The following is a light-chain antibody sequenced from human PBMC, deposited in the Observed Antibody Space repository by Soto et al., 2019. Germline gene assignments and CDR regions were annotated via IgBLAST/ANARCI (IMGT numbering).Light chain of an antibody. J-gene: IGLJ1*01. CDR2: GNS. V-gene: IGLV1-40*01. CDR3: RSYDSSLSGYV. Sequence: QSVLTQPPSVSGAPGQRVTISCTGSSSNIGAGYDVHWYQQLPGTAPKLLIYGNSNRPSGVPDRFSGSKSGTSASPAITGLQAEDEADYYCRSYDSSLSGYVFGTGTKLTVL. CDR1: SSNIGAGYD.